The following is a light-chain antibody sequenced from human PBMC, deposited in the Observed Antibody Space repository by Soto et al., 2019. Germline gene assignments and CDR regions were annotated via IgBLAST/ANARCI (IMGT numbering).Light chain of an antibody. V-gene: IGLV2-14*03. J-gene: IGLJ1*01. CDR2: DVN. CDR3: TSYTNSGTYI. Sequence: QSVLTQPASGSGSPGQSITISCTGTSSDVGSYNFVSWYQHHPGKVPKLIIFDVNNRPSGISNRFSGSKSDNTASLTISGLQAEDEADYYCTSYTNSGTYILGTGTKVTVL. CDR1: SSDVGSYNF.